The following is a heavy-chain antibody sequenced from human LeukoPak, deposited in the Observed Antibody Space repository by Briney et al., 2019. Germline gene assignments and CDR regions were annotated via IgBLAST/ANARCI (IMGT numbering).Heavy chain of an antibody. CDR3: ARQAYYDFWSGYYTGLYYFDY. V-gene: IGHV4-34*01. J-gene: IGHJ4*02. Sequence: SETLSLTCAVYGGSFSGYYWSWIRQPPGKGLEWIGEINHSGSTNYNPSLKSRVTISVDTSKNQFSLKLSSVTAADTAVYYCARQAYYDFWSGYYTGLYYFDYWGQGTLVTVSS. CDR2: INHSGST. D-gene: IGHD3-3*01. CDR1: GGSFSGYY.